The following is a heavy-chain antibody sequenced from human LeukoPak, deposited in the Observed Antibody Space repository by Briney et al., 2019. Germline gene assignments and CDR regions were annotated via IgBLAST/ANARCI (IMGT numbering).Heavy chain of an antibody. CDR1: GGSVSGYY. CDR3: ASLLVDTAMAPRDY. Sequence: SETLSLTCAVYGGSVSGYYWSWIRQPPGKALEWIGEINHSGSTNYNPSLKSRVTISVDTSKNQFSLKLSSVTAADTAVYYCASLLVDTAMAPRDYWGQGTLVTVSS. J-gene: IGHJ4*02. V-gene: IGHV4-34*01. CDR2: INHSGST. D-gene: IGHD5-18*01.